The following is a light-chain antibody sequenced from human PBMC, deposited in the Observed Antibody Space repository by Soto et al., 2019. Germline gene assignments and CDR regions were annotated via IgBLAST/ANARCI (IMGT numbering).Light chain of an antibody. CDR3: SSHAGSNNYV. J-gene: IGLJ1*01. Sequence: QSVLTQPPSVSGAPGQRVTISCSGTSSSIGAGYEVHWYHQLPGTAPKLVVSGNGNRPSGVPDRLSASKSGTSASLAITGLQAEDEADYYCSSHAGSNNYVFGTGTKVTVL. CDR1: SSSIGAGYE. CDR2: GNG. V-gene: IGLV1-40*01.